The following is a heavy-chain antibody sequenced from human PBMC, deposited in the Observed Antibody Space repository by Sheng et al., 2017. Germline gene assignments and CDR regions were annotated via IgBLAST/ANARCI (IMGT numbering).Heavy chain of an antibody. D-gene: IGHD5-18*01. CDR3: ARQVDTAMEN. CDR2: INPNSGGT. V-gene: IGHV1-2*02. Sequence: QVQLVQSGAEVKKPGASVKVSCKASGYTFTGYYMHWVRQAPGQGLEWMGWINPNSGGTNYAHNFRGRVTMTRDTSISTAYMELSTLRSDDTAVYYCARQVDTAMENWGQGT. CDR1: GYTFTGYY. J-gene: IGHJ4*02.